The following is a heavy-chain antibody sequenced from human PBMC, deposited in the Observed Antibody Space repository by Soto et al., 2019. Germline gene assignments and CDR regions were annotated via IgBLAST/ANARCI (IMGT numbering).Heavy chain of an antibody. Sequence: SVKVSCKACGYTFTSYYMHWVRQATGQGLEWMGIINPSGGSTSYAQKFQGRVTMTRDTSTSTVYMELSSLRSEDTAVYYCARDRPYCTNGVCSPGSLDYWGQRTLVTVPS. CDR2: INPSGGST. CDR1: GYTFTSYY. D-gene: IGHD2-8*01. J-gene: IGHJ4*02. V-gene: IGHV1-46*01. CDR3: ARDRPYCTNGVCSPGSLDY.